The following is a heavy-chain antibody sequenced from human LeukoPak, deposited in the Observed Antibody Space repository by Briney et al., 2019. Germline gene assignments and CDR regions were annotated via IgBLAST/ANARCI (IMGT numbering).Heavy chain of an antibody. CDR1: GYSVTSYW. CDR3: ARLRRRDDYKIDY. V-gene: IGHV5-51*01. Sequence: GESLKISCKGSGYSVTSYWIGCVRQMPGKGLEWMGIIYPADSDTRYSPSFQGQVTISADKSISTAYLQWSSLKASHTAMYYCARLRRRDDYKIDYGGQGTLVTVSS. J-gene: IGHJ4*02. D-gene: IGHD5-24*01. CDR2: IYPADSDT.